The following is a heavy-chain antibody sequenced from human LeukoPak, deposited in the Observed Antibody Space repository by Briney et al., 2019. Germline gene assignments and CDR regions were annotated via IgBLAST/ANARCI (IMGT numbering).Heavy chain of an antibody. Sequence: SETLSLTCAVYGGSFCDYYWTWIRQPPGKGLEWIGEINHSGSPNNNPSLKSRVTISVDTSKNQFSLKLSSVTAADTAVYYCARHVSPWSGYIKGQTIDYWGQGTLVAVSS. CDR3: ARHVSPWSGYIKGQTIDY. V-gene: IGHV4-34*01. CDR2: INHSGSP. CDR1: GGSFCDYY. D-gene: IGHD3-3*01. J-gene: IGHJ4*02.